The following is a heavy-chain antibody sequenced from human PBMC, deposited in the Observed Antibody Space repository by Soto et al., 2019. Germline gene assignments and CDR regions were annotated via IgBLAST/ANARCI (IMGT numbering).Heavy chain of an antibody. J-gene: IGHJ5*02. V-gene: IGHV1-18*01. CDR1: GYTFTSYG. D-gene: IGHD4-4*01. CDR2: ISAYNGNT. Sequence: ASVKVSCKASGYTFTSYGISWVRQAPGQGLEWMGWISAYNGNTNYAQKLQGRVTMTTDTSTSTAYMELRSLRSDDTAVYYCARDDYSKYSTGYNWFDPWGQGTLVTVSS. CDR3: ARDDYSKYSTGYNWFDP.